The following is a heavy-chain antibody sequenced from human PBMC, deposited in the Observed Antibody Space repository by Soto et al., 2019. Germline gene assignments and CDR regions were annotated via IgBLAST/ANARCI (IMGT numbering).Heavy chain of an antibody. J-gene: IGHJ2*01. CDR1: GFAFSSYA. CDR3: ARGSVLYSGAWWYFDL. D-gene: IGHD1-26*01. V-gene: IGHV3-30-3*01. CDR2: ISYDGSNK. Sequence: GGSLRLSCAASGFAFSSYAMHWVRQAPGKGLEWVAVISYDGSNKYYADSVKGRFTISRDNSKNTLYLQMNSLRAEDTAVYYCARGSVLYSGAWWYFDLWGRGTLVTVSS.